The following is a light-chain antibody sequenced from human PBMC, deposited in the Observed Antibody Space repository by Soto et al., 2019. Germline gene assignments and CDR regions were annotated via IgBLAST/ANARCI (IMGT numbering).Light chain of an antibody. CDR1: TSSIGAGYH. V-gene: IGLV1-40*01. Sequence: QSVLTQAPSVSGAPGQRVTISCTASTSSIGAGYHVHWYQQLPGTAPRLLIYDTTNRPSGAPDRFSASRSVTSASLAITGFQAEDEDDYECQSYDSNRSGYVFGTGTKLTVL. CDR3: QSYDSNRSGYV. CDR2: DTT. J-gene: IGLJ1*01.